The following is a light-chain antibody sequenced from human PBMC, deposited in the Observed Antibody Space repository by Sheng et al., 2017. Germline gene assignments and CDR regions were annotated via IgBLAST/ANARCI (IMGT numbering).Light chain of an antibody. CDR3: QSYDNDYWV. CDR2: DDR. Sequence: LMLTQPHSVSESPGKTVTISCAGSGGTIAANYVQWYQQRPGSAPTVVIFDDRQRPSGVPXRFSASIDGSSNSASLTISGLQTEDEADYYCQSYDNDYWVFGGGTRLTVL. V-gene: IGLV6-57*02. CDR1: GGTIAANY. J-gene: IGLJ3*02.